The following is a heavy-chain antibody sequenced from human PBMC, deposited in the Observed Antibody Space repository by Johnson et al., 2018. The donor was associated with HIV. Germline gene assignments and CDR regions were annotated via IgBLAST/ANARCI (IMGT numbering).Heavy chain of an antibody. D-gene: IGHD7-27*01. CDR1: GFTVSSYY. J-gene: IGHJ3*02. Sequence: VQLVESGGGLVQPGGSLRLSCAASGFTVSSYYMSWVRQAPGKGLEWVSLIYSGGSTSYADSVKGRFTISRDNSKNTLYLQMNRLRSEDTAVYYCARGLELGMVAFDIWGQGTMVTVSS. V-gene: IGHV3-66*02. CDR3: ARGLELGMVAFDI. CDR2: IYSGGST.